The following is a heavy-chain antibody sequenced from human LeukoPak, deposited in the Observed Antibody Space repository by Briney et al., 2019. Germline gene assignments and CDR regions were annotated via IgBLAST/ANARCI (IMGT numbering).Heavy chain of an antibody. Sequence: SETLSLTCTVSGDSISSYFWSWIRQSPGKGLEWIGYTHYSGSTSCNPSLTSRVTISLDTSKNQFYLKLSSVTASDTAFYYCARDQRRDYGDYFDNWGRGTQVTVSS. CDR1: GDSISSYF. V-gene: IGHV4-59*01. CDR2: THYSGST. D-gene: IGHD3-16*01. J-gene: IGHJ4*02. CDR3: ARDQRRDYGDYFDN.